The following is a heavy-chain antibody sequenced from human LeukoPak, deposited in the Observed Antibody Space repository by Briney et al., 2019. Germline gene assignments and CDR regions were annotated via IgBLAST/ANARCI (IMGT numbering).Heavy chain of an antibody. CDR2: INPNSGGT. D-gene: IGHD3-22*01. CDR1: GYTFTGYY. J-gene: IGHJ4*02. V-gene: IGHV1-2*02. Sequence: ASVKVSCKASGYTFTGYYMHWVRQAPGQGLEWMGWINPNSGGTNYAQKFQGRVTMTRDTSISTAYMELSRLRSDDTAVYYCASETYYYDSSGYSNFDYWGQGTLVTVSS. CDR3: ASETYYYDSSGYSNFDY.